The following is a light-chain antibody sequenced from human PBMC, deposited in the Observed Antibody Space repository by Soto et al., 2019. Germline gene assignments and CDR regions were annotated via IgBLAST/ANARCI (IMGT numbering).Light chain of an antibody. CDR1: QGISNW. Sequence: DIPMTQSPSSVSASVGDRVTITCRASQGISNWLDWYQQKPGKAPKLLIDASSLQSGVPSRFSGSGSGTDFTLTISNLQPEDFAIYYCQQADSFPWTFGQGTKVEIK. CDR3: QQADSFPWT. CDR2: DAS. V-gene: IGKV1-12*01. J-gene: IGKJ1*01.